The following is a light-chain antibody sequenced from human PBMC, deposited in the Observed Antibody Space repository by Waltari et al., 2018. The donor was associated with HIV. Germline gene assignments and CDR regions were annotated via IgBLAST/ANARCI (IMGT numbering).Light chain of an antibody. Sequence: KVMTQYPATLSVSPGERVDISCRASQSVNYNVAWYQQKPGQAPRLLIYGASTRAIGIPPRFTGTGSGTDFTLTINRLQSEDFGVYYCQQYNNWPSWTFGQGTKVEIK. CDR1: QSVNYN. V-gene: IGKV3-15*01. CDR2: GAS. CDR3: QQYNNWPSWT. J-gene: IGKJ1*01.